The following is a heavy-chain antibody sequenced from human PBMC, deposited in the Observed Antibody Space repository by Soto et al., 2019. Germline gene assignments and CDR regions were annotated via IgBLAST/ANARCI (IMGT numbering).Heavy chain of an antibody. CDR1: GGSISSGGYY. D-gene: IGHD1-26*01. CDR2: IYYGGST. CDR3: ARVRPVGAKALDI. Sequence: SETLSLTCTVSGGSISSGGYYWSWIRQHPGKGLEWIGYIYYGGSTYYDPSLKSRVTISVDKSKNQFSLKLSCVTAADTAVYYCARVRPVGAKALDIWGQGTMVTVSS. V-gene: IGHV4-31*03. J-gene: IGHJ3*02.